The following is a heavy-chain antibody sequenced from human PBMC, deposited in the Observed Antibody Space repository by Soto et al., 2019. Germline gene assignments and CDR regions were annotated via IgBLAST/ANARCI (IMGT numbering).Heavy chain of an antibody. Sequence: QVQLVQSGAEVKKPGSSVKVSCKASGGTFSSYAISWVRQAPGQGLEWMGGIIPIFGTANYAQKFQGRVRIAAAESTGTAYMELSSLRSEDTAVYYCARDKRSRGGEQDYWGQGTLVTVSS. CDR2: IIPIFGTA. J-gene: IGHJ4*02. V-gene: IGHV1-69*01. CDR3: ARDKRSRGGEQDY. D-gene: IGHD3-16*01. CDR1: GGTFSSYA.